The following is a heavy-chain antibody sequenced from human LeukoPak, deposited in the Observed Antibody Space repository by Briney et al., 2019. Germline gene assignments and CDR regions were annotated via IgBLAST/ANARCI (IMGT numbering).Heavy chain of an antibody. J-gene: IGHJ4*02. CDR3: ARAMSYGYGY. CDR1: GGTFSSYA. V-gene: IGHV1-8*02. CDR2: MNPNSGNT. Sequence: ASVKVSCKASGGTFSSYAISWVRQATGQGLEWMGWMNPNSGNTGYAQKFQGRVTMTRNTSISTAYMELSSLRSEDTAVYYCARAMSYGYGYWGQGTLVTVSS. D-gene: IGHD5-18*01.